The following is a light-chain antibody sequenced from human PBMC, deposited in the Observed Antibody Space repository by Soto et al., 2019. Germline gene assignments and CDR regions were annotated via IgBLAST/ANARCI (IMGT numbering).Light chain of an antibody. CDR3: QQSYSTLKT. CDR2: AAS. V-gene: IGKV1-39*01. CDR1: QSISSY. Sequence: DIQMTQSPSSLSASVGDRVTITCRASQSISSYLNWYQQKPGKAPKLLIYAASSLQSGVPSRFSGSGSGTDFTLTISSLQPEASETYYCQQSYSTLKTFGQGTKVDIK. J-gene: IGKJ1*01.